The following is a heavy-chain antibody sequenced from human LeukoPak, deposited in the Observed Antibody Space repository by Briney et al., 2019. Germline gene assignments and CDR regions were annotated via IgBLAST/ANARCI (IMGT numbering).Heavy chain of an antibody. CDR1: GFTFSIYS. J-gene: IGHJ4*02. V-gene: IGHV3-48*02. CDR3: ARETSGHNSG. CDR2: ISSGSSTI. Sequence: TGGSLRLSCSASGFTFSIYSMNWVRQAPGKGLEWVSYISSGSSTIYYADSVKGRFTISRDNAKNSLYLQMSSLRDEDTAVYYCARETSGHNSGWGQGTLVTVSS. D-gene: IGHD6-19*01.